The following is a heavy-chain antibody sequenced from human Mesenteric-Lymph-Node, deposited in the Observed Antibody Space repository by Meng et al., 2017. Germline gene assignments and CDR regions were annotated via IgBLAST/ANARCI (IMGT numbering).Heavy chain of an antibody. Sequence: ESLKISCVASGFTFNSHSMHWVRQAPGKGLEWIGYIYYSGSTNYNPSLKSRVTISVDTSKNQFSLKLSSVTAADTAVYYCARGYYYGSGSFTYYYYGMDVWGQGTTVTVSS. D-gene: IGHD3-10*01. CDR1: GFTFNSHS. V-gene: IGHV4-59*11. CDR2: IYYSGST. CDR3: ARGYYYGSGSFTYYYYGMDV. J-gene: IGHJ6*02.